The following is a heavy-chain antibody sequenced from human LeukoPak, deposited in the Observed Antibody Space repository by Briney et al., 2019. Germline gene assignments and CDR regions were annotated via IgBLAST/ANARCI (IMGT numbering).Heavy chain of an antibody. CDR3: ARGNDIVATIPPDY. Sequence: SETLSLTCTVSGGSISSGDYYWSWIRQPPGTGLEWIGYIYYSGSTYYNPSLKSRVTISVDTSKNQFSLKLSSVTAADTAVYYCARGNDIVATIPPDYWGQGTLVTVSS. CDR2: IYYSGST. V-gene: IGHV4-30-4*01. D-gene: IGHD5-12*01. CDR1: GGSISSGDYY. J-gene: IGHJ4*02.